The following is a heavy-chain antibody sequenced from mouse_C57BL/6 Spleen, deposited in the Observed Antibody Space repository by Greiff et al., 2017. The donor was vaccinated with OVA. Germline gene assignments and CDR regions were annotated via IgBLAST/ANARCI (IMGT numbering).Heavy chain of an antibody. CDR3: ARKIYYGNYGAMDY. CDR2: ISSGSSTI. J-gene: IGHJ4*01. V-gene: IGHV5-17*01. Sequence: EVKVVESGGGLVKPGGSLKLSCAASGFTFSDYGMHWVRQAPEKGLEWVAYISSGSSTIYYADTVKGRFTISRDNAKNTLFLQMTSLRSEDTAMYYCARKIYYGNYGAMDYWGQGTSVTVSS. CDR1: GFTFSDYG. D-gene: IGHD2-1*01.